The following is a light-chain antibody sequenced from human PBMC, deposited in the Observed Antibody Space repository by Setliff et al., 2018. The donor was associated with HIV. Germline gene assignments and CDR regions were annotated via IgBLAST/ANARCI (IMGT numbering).Light chain of an antibody. Sequence: LTQPASVSGAPGQSITISCTGTSRDIGRYNLVSWYQQYPGKAPKHMIYQATKRPSGVSNRFSGSKSGNTASLTISGLQAEDEADYYCCSNTGSNTYVFGSGTKVTVL. CDR1: SRDIGRYNL. V-gene: IGLV2-23*01. CDR2: QAT. J-gene: IGLJ1*01. CDR3: CSNTGSNTYV.